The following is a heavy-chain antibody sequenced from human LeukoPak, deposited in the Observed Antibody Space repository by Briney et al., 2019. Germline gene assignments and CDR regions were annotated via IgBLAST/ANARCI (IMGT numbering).Heavy chain of an antibody. CDR1: GGSISSYY. Sequence: SETLSLTCTVSGGSISSYYWSWIRQPPGKGLEWIGYIYYSGSTNYNPSLKSRVTISVDTSKNQFSLKLSSVTAADTAVYYCARWGSSWYLDYWGQGTLVTVSS. V-gene: IGHV4-59*01. D-gene: IGHD6-13*01. J-gene: IGHJ4*02. CDR3: ARWGSSWYLDY. CDR2: IYYSGST.